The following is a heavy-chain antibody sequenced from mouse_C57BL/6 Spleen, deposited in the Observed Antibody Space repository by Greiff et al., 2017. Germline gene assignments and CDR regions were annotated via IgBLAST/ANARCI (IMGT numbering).Heavy chain of an antibody. CDR1: GYTFTSYW. CDR3: ERYDSLLLAMDY. CDR2: INPSNGGT. Sequence: QVQLQQPGTELVKPGASVKLSCKASGYTFTSYWMHWVKQRPGQGLEWIGNINPSNGGTNYNEMFKSKATLTVDKSSSTAYMQLSSLTSEDSAVYYCERYDSLLLAMDYWGQGASVTVSS. V-gene: IGHV1-53*01. J-gene: IGHJ4*01. D-gene: IGHD1-1*01.